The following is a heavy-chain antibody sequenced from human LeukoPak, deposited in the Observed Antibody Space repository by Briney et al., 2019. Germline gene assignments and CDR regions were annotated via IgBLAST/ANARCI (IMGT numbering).Heavy chain of an antibody. CDR3: ARDRGYGGNPYWYFDL. V-gene: IGHV3-7*01. J-gene: IGHJ2*01. Sequence: GGSLRLSCAASGFTFSSYWMSWVRQAPGKGLEWVANIKQDGSEKYYVDSVKGRFTISRDNAKNSLYLQMNSLRAEDTAVYYCARDRGYGGNPYWYFDLWGRGTLVTVSS. CDR2: IKQDGSEK. CDR1: GFTFSSYW. D-gene: IGHD4-23*01.